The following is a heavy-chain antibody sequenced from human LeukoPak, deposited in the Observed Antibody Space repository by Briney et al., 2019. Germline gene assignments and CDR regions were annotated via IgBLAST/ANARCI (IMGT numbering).Heavy chain of an antibody. J-gene: IGHJ4*02. V-gene: IGHV1-2*02. CDR2: INPNSGGT. CDR3: ARDRASSGSYYSFHY. Sequence: ASVEVSCKASGYTFTGYYIHWVRQAPGQGLEWMGWINPNSGGTNYAQKFQGRVTMTRDTSISTAYMELSRLRSDDTAVYYCARDRASSGSYYSFHYWGQGTLVTVSS. CDR1: GYTFTGYY. D-gene: IGHD3-10*01.